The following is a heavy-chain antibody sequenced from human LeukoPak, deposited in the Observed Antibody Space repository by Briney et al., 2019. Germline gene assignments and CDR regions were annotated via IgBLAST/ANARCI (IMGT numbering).Heavy chain of an antibody. V-gene: IGHV3-23*01. CDR1: GFTFSSYA. J-gene: IGHJ4*02. D-gene: IGHD2-2*02. CDR3: AKQYCSSTSCYNSAGDY. CDR2: ISGSGGST. Sequence: GSLRLSCAASGFTFSSYAMSWVRQAPGKGLEWVSAISGSGGSTYYADSVKGRFTISRDNSKNTLYLQMNSLRAEDTAVYYCAKQYCSSTSCYNSAGDYWGQGTLVTVSS.